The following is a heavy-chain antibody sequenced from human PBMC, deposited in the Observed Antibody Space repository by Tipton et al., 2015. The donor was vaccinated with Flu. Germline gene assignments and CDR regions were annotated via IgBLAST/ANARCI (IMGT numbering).Heavy chain of an antibody. CDR1: GDSISSNNYY. V-gene: IGHV4-31*03. Sequence: GLVKPSQTLSLTCTVSGDSISSNNYYWNWVRQNPGKGLEWIGYIHYTGSTYYNPSLKSRPTISVDTSKNQFPLRLTSVTAADTAVYYCARDLSASGSLGYWGQGTLVTVSS. CDR3: ARDLSASGSLGY. D-gene: IGHD3-10*01. CDR2: IHYTGST. J-gene: IGHJ4*02.